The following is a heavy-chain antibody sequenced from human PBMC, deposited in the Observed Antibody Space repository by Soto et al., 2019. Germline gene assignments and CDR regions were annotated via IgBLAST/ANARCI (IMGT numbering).Heavy chain of an antibody. D-gene: IGHD3-22*01. CDR1: GGTFSSYA. J-gene: IGHJ4*02. CDR3: VGYYYNTRGYYYDY. V-gene: IGHV1-69*18. Sequence: QVHLVQSGAEVKKPGSSVKVSCKASGGTFSSYAISWVRQAPGQGLEWMGRIIPIFDTTNYAQKFQGRVTITADESTSTAYMELSSLRSEDTAVYYCVGYYYNTRGYYYDYCGQGTLVTVSS. CDR2: IIPIFDTT.